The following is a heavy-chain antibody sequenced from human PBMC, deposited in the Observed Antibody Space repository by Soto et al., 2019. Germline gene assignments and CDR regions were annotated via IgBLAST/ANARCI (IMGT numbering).Heavy chain of an antibody. Sequence: SLRLTCAASGFTFSTYAMSWVRQAPGKGLEWVSVISGSGGDTYYADSVKGRFTISRDNSKNTLSLQMNSLRAEDTAVYYCAKARGSSTPAPRSYWGHGTQVTISS. CDR3: AKARGSSTPAPRSY. CDR1: GFTFSTYA. V-gene: IGHV3-23*01. J-gene: IGHJ1*01. D-gene: IGHD2-2*01. CDR2: ISGSGGDT.